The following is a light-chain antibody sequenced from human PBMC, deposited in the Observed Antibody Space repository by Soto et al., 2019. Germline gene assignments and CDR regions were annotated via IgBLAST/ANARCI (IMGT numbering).Light chain of an antibody. V-gene: IGKV3-15*01. Sequence: IVVTQSPATLSVSPGERVTLSCRASQSVGSNLAWYQQRPGQAPRLLIYDASTRATGIPDRFSGSGSGTEFTLTISSLQSEDFGTYFCQQYNSFSGTFGGGTKVDIK. CDR3: QQYNSFSGT. J-gene: IGKJ4*01. CDR2: DAS. CDR1: QSVGSN.